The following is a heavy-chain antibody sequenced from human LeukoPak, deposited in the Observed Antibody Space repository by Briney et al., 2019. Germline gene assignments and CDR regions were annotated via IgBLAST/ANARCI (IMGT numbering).Heavy chain of an antibody. Sequence: GGSLRLSCAASGFTFDDYAMHWVRQAPGKGLEWVSLISWGGGSTYYADSVKGRFTISRDNSKNSLYLHMNSLRAEDTALYYCAREEVDYYQYDAFDIWGQGTMVTVSS. CDR2: ISWGGGST. V-gene: IGHV3-43D*04. CDR3: AREEVDYYQYDAFDI. J-gene: IGHJ3*02. CDR1: GFTFDDYA. D-gene: IGHD3-22*01.